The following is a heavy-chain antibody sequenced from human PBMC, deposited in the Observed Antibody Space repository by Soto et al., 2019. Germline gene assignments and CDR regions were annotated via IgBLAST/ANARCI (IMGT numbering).Heavy chain of an antibody. CDR2: IYPGDSDT. CDR3: ARTSAAGKYYYGMDV. Sequence: PGESLKISCKGSGYNFTSYWIGWVRQMNGKGLEWMGIIYPGDSDTRYSPSFQGQVTISADKSISTAYLQWSSLKASDTAMYYCARTSAAGKYYYGMDVWGQGTTVTVSS. CDR1: GYNFTSYW. J-gene: IGHJ6*02. V-gene: IGHV5-51*01. D-gene: IGHD6-13*01.